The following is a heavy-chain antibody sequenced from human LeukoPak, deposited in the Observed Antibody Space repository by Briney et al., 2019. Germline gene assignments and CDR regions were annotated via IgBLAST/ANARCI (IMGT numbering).Heavy chain of an antibody. J-gene: IGHJ4*02. V-gene: IGHV3-48*03. Sequence: GGSLRLSCAASGFTFSSYEMNWVRQAPGKGLEWVSYISSSGSTIYYADSGKGRFTISRDNAKNSLYLQMNSLRAEDTAVYYCARGRTTLWVDYWGQGTLVAVSS. CDR2: ISSSGSTI. D-gene: IGHD2/OR15-2a*01. CDR1: GFTFSSYE. CDR3: ARGRTTLWVDY.